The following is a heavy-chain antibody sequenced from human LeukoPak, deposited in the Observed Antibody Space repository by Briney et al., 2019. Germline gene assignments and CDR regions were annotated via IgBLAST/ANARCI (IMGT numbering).Heavy chain of an antibody. CDR2: IDTDGSSA. CDR3: ASALTTVTPHFHY. V-gene: IGHV3-74*01. D-gene: IGHD4-17*01. CDR1: GFTFSGYH. Sequence: GGSLRLSCAASGFTFSGYHMNWVRQAPGKGLVWVSRIDTDGSSATYADSVKGRFTISRDNAKNTVYLQMNSLRVEDTGVYSCASALTTVTPHFHYWGQGTLVTVSS. J-gene: IGHJ4*02.